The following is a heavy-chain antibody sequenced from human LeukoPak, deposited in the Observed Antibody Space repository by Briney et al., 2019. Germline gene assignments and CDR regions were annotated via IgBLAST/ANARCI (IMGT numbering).Heavy chain of an antibody. CDR1: GGSFSRYY. D-gene: IGHD4-17*01. V-gene: IGHV4-34*01. J-gene: IGHJ5*02. Sequence: SETLSLTCAVYGGSFSRYYWSWIRQPPGKGLEWIGEINHSGSTNYNPSLKSRVTISVDTSKNQFSLKLSSVTAADTAVYYCARVWRFGDYGGNWFDPWGQGTLVTVSS. CDR3: ARVWRFGDYGGNWFDP. CDR2: INHSGST.